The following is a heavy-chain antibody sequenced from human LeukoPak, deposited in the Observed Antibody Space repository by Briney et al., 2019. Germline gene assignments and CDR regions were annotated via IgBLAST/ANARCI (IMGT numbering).Heavy chain of an antibody. CDR1: GCTFSSYS. CDR3: VRDRFYSFDY. V-gene: IGHV3-48*02. J-gene: IGHJ4*02. Sequence: GGSLRLSCAASGCTFSSYSMNWVGQAPGKRLEWISYISSSSSAIYYADSVKGRFTISRDNAKNSLYLQMNSLRDEDTAVYYCVRDRFYSFDYWGQGTLVTVSS. CDR2: ISSSSSAI.